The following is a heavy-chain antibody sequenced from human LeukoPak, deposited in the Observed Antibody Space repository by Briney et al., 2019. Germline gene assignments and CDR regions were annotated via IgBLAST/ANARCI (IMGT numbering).Heavy chain of an antibody. CDR3: TRGMVRGRRDGGDFDY. J-gene: IGHJ4*02. CDR2: IRSKAYGGTT. CDR1: GFTFGDYG. V-gene: IGHV3-49*03. Sequence: PGGSLRLSCTASGFTFGDYGMSWFRQAPGKGLEWVGFIRSKAYGGTTEYAASVKGRVTISRDDSKSIAYLQMNSLKTEDAAVYYCTRGMVRGRRDGGDFDYWGQGTLVTVSS. D-gene: IGHD3-10*01.